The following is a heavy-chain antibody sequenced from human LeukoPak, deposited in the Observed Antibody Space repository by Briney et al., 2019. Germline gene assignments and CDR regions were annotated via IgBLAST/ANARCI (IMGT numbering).Heavy chain of an antibody. CDR2: INHSGST. Sequence: SETLSLTCAVYGGSFSGYYWSWIRQPPGKGLEWIGEINHSGSTNYNPSLKSRVTISVDTSKDQFSLKLSSVTAADTAVYYCARGPLYRPVTGWFDPWGQGTLVTVSS. J-gene: IGHJ5*02. CDR1: GGSFSGYY. V-gene: IGHV4-34*01. CDR3: ARGPLYRPVTGWFDP. D-gene: IGHD4-17*01.